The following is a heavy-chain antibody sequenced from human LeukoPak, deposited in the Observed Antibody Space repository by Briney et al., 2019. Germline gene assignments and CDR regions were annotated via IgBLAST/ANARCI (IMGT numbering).Heavy chain of an antibody. CDR2: ISYDGSNK. J-gene: IGHJ4*02. D-gene: IGHD3-22*01. Sequence: GGSLRLSCAASGFTFSSYAMHWVRQAPGKGLEGVAVISYDGSNKYYADSVKGRFTISRDNSKNTLYLQMNSLRAEDTAVYYCARDRGITMIIDYWGQGTLVTVSS. CDR3: ARDRGITMIIDY. CDR1: GFTFSSYA. V-gene: IGHV3-30*04.